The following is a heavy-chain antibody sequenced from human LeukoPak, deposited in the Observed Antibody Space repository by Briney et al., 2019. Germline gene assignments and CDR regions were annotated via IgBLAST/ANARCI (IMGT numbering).Heavy chain of an antibody. V-gene: IGHV3-30*04. D-gene: IGHD3-10*01. J-gene: IGHJ1*01. CDR2: ISYDGSNK. CDR3: ARQGSGSYLEYFQH. CDR1: GFTFSSYA. Sequence: GRSLRLSCAASGFTFSSYAMHWVRQAPGKGLEWVAVISYDGSNKYYADSVKGRFTISRDSSKNTLYLQMNSLRAEDTAVYYCARQGSGSYLEYFQHWGQGTLVTVSS.